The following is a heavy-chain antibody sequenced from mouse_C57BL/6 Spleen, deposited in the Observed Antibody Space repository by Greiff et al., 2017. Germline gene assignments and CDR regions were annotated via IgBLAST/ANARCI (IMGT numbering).Heavy chain of an antibody. J-gene: IGHJ1*03. CDR3: ARRITTVGGYFDV. V-gene: IGHV1-54*01. D-gene: IGHD1-1*01. Sequence: QVQLQQSGAELVRPGTSVKVSCKASGYAFTNYLIEWVKQRPGQGLEWIRVINPGSGGTNYNETFKGKATLTADKSSSTAYMQLSSLTSEDSAVYFCARRITTVGGYFDVWGTGTTVTVAS. CDR1: GYAFTNYL. CDR2: INPGSGGT.